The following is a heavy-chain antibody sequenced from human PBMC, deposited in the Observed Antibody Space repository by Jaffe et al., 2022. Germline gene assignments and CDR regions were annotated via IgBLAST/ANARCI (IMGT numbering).Heavy chain of an antibody. Sequence: QVQLVQSGAEVTKPGASVKVSCKTSGYTFTGYYIHWVRQAPGRGLEWMGWLNPDSGSINYEQNFQGRVSMTGNKSINTAYMELRRLTSDDTAVYYCARDSFTLGRGVLRPNWVDTWGQGTLITVSS. CDR3: ARDSFTLGRGVLRPNWVDT. CDR2: LNPDSGSI. V-gene: IGHV1-2*02. CDR1: GYTFTGYY. D-gene: IGHD3-10*01. J-gene: IGHJ5*02.